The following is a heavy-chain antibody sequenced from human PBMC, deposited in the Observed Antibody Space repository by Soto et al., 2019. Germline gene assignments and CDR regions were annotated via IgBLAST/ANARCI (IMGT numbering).Heavy chain of an antibody. V-gene: IGHV4-59*01. CDR3: ARERPYGDYDY. CDR2: IYYSGST. D-gene: IGHD4-17*01. Sequence: SETLSLTCTVSGGSISSYYWSWIRQPPGKGLEWIGYIYYSGSTNYNPSLKSRVTISVDTSKNQFSLKLSSVTAADTAVYYCARERPYGDYDYWGQGTLVTVSS. CDR1: GGSISSYY. J-gene: IGHJ4*02.